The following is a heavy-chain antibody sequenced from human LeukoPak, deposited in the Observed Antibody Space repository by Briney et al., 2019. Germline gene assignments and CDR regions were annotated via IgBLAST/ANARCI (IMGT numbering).Heavy chain of an antibody. V-gene: IGHV1-8*01. CDR3: ARGVEPAARYYYYMDV. Sequence: ASVKVSCKASGYTFTSYDINWVRQATGQGLEWMGWMNSNSGNTGYAQKFQRRVTMPRNTSLSTAYIQLSSLRSEDTAVYYCARGVEPAARYYYYMDVWGKGTTVTVSS. D-gene: IGHD2-2*01. CDR1: GYTFTSYD. CDR2: MNSNSGNT. J-gene: IGHJ6*03.